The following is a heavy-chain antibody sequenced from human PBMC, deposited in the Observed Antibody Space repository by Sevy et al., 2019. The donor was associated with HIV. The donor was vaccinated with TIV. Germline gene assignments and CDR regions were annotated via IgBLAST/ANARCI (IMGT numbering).Heavy chain of an antibody. CDR1: GFTFSSYS. V-gene: IGHV3-48*02. D-gene: IGHD6-13*01. Sequence: GGSLRLSCAASGFTFSSYSMNWVRQAPGKGLEWVSYISSSSSTIYYADSVKGRFTISRDNAKNSLYLQMNSPRDEDTAVYYCARSENIAAAGWAGRNNYYFDYWGQGTLVTISS. J-gene: IGHJ4*02. CDR3: ARSENIAAAGWAGRNNYYFDY. CDR2: ISSSSSTI.